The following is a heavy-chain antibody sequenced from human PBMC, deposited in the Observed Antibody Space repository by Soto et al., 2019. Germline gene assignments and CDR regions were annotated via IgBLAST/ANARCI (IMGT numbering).Heavy chain of an antibody. J-gene: IGHJ4*02. Sequence: SETLSLTCIFSCESISSSSYYWCWSRQPPGKGLEWIGSIYYSGRTYYNPSFKSRVTISIDTSKNQFSLKLSSVTATDTAVYSCARQRTTVVTQAYFDHWGQGALVTVSS. D-gene: IGHD2-21*02. CDR1: CESISSSSYY. V-gene: IGHV4-39*01. CDR3: ARQRTTVVTQAYFDH. CDR2: IYYSGRT.